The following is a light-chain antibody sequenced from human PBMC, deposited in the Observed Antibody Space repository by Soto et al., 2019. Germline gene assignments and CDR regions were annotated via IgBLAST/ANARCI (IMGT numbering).Light chain of an antibody. Sequence: EVVLTQSPGTLSLSPGERATLSCRASQSVSNNYFAWYQQKPGQAPRLLIFGSSDRATAIPDRFSGSGSGTVFTLTISRLEPEDFAVYYCQQYGSSPPYTFGQGTKLEIK. J-gene: IGKJ2*01. CDR1: QSVSNNY. CDR3: QQYGSSPPYT. CDR2: GSS. V-gene: IGKV3-20*01.